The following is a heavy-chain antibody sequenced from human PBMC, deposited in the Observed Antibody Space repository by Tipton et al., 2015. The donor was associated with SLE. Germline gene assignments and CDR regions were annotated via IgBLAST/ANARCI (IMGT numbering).Heavy chain of an antibody. Sequence: TLSLTCTVSGDSINSDGYFWTWIRQPPGKGLEWIGYIYYSGSTYYNPSLQSRLTMSVDTSRNQFSLKLTSVTAADTAVHFCARFDYSNWDDYWGQGTLVTVSS. J-gene: IGHJ4*02. CDR1: GDSINSDGYF. CDR2: IYYSGST. D-gene: IGHD4-11*01. V-gene: IGHV4-31*03. CDR3: ARFDYSNWDDY.